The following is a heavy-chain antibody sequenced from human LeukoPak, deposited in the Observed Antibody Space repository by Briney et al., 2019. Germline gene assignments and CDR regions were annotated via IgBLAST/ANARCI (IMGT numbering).Heavy chain of an antibody. V-gene: IGHV3-23*01. J-gene: IGHJ3*02. CDR3: ASGKYCSGGSCYSDAFDI. CDR1: GFTFSSYA. CDR2: ITYSGGGA. D-gene: IGHD2-15*01. Sequence: GGSLRLSCAASGFTFSSYAMSWVRQAPGKGLEWVSSITYSGGGAYYADSVKGRFTISRDNSKNTLYLQMNSLRAEDTAVYYCASGKYCSGGSCYSDAFDIWGQGTMVTVSS.